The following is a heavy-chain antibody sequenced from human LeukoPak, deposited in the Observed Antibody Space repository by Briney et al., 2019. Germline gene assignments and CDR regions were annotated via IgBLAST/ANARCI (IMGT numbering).Heavy chain of an antibody. J-gene: IGHJ3*02. Sequence: GESLKISCNGSGYIFTNYWIVWGRQMPGKGLEWRVIIYPSDSDTIYSPSSEGDVTISAGKSISTAYLQWSSLKASDTAMYYCARPLNETYYYDSTGQNAFDIWGQGTMVTVSS. CDR3: ARPLNETYYYDSTGQNAFDI. CDR2: IYPSDSDT. D-gene: IGHD3-22*01. V-gene: IGHV5-51*01. CDR1: GYIFTNYW.